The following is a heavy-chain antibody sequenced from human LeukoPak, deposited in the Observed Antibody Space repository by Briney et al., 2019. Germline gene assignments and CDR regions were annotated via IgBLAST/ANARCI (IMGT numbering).Heavy chain of an antibody. CDR1: GFTFSSYS. V-gene: IGHV3-30*04. Sequence: GGSLRLSCAASGFTFSSYSIHWVRQAPGKGLEWVAVISYDGSNKYYADSVKGRFTISRDNSKNTLYLQMNSLRAEDTAVYYCAKEIQPVLLWFGELLFWGQGTLVTVSS. CDR3: AKEIQPVLLWFGELLF. CDR2: ISYDGSNK. J-gene: IGHJ4*02. D-gene: IGHD3-10*01.